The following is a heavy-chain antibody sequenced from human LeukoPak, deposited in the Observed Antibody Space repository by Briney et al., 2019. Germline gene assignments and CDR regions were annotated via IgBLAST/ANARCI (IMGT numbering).Heavy chain of an antibody. D-gene: IGHD2-2*01. CDR2: SHYSGST. CDR1: GDSISSSSYY. V-gene: IGHV4-39*01. CDR3: ARGSPFVVRPYYYYYYMDV. J-gene: IGHJ6*03. Sequence: PSETLSLTCTVSGDSISSSSYYWGWIRQPPGKGLEWIGSSHYSGSTYYNSSLKRRVTISVDTSKNQFSLKLSSVTAADTAVYYCARGSPFVVRPYYYYYYMDVWGKGTTVTVSS.